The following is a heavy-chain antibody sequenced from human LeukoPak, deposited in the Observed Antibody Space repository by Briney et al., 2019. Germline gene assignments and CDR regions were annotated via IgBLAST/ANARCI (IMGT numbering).Heavy chain of an antibody. V-gene: IGHV3-66*01. D-gene: IGHD6-13*01. CDR3: ARAGSSSWNAFDI. J-gene: IGHJ3*02. CDR1: GFTVSSNY. Sequence: PGGSLRLSCAASGFTVSSNYMNWVRQAPGKGLEWVSVFHSGGSTYYADSVKGRFAISRDNSKNTLYLQMNSLRVEDTAVYYCARAGSSSWNAFDIWGQGTMVTVSS. CDR2: FHSGGST.